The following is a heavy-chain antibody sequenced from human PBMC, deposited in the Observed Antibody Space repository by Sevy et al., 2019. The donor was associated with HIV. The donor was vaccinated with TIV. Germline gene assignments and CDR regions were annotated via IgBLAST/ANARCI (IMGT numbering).Heavy chain of an antibody. CDR3: ARGAGTMTVVGH. J-gene: IGHJ1*01. D-gene: IGHD3-22*01. CDR2: INQDGSET. Sequence: GGSLRLSCAASGFTFTTYWMSWVRQAPGKGLEWVANINQDGSETFYVDSVKGRFSISRDNAKNSLYLQMDSLRAEDTAVYYCARGAGTMTVVGHWGQGTLVTVSS. V-gene: IGHV3-7*01. CDR1: GFTFTTYW.